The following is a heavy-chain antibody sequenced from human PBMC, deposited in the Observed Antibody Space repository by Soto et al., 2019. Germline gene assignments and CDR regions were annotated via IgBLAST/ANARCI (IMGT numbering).Heavy chain of an antibody. V-gene: IGHV3-33*01. CDR3: VSKTIDDFDY. CDR1: GFTFRSYD. Sequence: PGGSLRLSCAASGFTFRSYDMHWVRQAPGKGLEWVAVIRNDGTVRNYADSVKGRFTISRDNSKNKLYLEMNSLRAEDTALYYCVSKTIDDFDYWGQGTLVTVPQ. D-gene: IGHD3-3*01. CDR2: IRNDGTVR. J-gene: IGHJ4*02.